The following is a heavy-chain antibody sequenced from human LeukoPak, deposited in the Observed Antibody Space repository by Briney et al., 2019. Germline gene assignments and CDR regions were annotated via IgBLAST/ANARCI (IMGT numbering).Heavy chain of an antibody. CDR2: MYIDGGT. V-gene: IGHV3-66*01. D-gene: IGHD1-14*01. CDR3: AGPGQAGS. Sequence: GGSLRLSCAVSGFTVSNNYMSWIRQPPGKGLEWVSLMYIDGGTYYPDSVKGRFTVSRDNSKNTLYFQMNSLGAEDSAVYYCAGPGQAGSWGRGTLVTVSS. J-gene: IGHJ5*02. CDR1: GFTVSNNY.